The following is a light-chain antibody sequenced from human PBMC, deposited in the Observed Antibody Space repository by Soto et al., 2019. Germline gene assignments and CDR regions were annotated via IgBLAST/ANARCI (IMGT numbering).Light chain of an antibody. V-gene: IGKV3-20*01. CDR3: QQYGSPPPTP. J-gene: IGKJ2*01. CDR2: DAS. CDR1: QSVSSN. Sequence: IGLTQSPGTLSLSQGERVTLSCRASQSVSSNLAWYQQKPGQALTLLIYDASRRATGIPDRFSGSGSGTDFTLTISRLETEDFAVYYCQQYGSPPPTPFGHG.